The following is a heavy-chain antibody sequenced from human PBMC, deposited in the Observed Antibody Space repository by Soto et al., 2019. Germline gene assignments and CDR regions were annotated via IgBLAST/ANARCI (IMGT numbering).Heavy chain of an antibody. V-gene: IGHV4-30-4*01. CDR3: ARADSGITEFDY. J-gene: IGHJ4*02. Sequence: SETLSLTCTVSGGSISSGDYYWSWIRQPPGKGLEWIGYIYYSGSIYYNPSLKSRVTISVDTSKNQFSLKLSSVTAADTAVYYCARADSGITEFDYWGQGTLVTVSS. CDR2: IYYSGSI. CDR1: GGSISSGDYY. D-gene: IGHD1-20*01.